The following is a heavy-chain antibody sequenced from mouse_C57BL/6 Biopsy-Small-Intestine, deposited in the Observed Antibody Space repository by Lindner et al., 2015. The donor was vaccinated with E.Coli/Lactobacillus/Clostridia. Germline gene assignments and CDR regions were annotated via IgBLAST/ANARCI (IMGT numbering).Heavy chain of an antibody. CDR2: ISDDSSII. D-gene: IGHD2-5*01. CDR3: ARDSNYEGYYFDY. V-gene: IGHV5-17*01. CDR1: GFTFSDYG. J-gene: IGHJ2*01. Sequence: VQLQESGGGLVKPGGSLKLSCAASGFTFSDYGMHWVRQAPEKGLEWVAYISDDSSIIYYADTVKGRFTISRDNAKNTLFLQMTSLRSEDTAMYYCARDSNYEGYYFDYWGQGTTLKVSS.